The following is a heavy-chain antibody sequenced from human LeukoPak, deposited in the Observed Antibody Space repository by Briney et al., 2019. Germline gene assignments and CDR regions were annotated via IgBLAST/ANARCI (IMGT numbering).Heavy chain of an antibody. J-gene: IGHJ5*01. CDR2: ISGSSDPI. Sequence: GGSLRLSCAASGFTINTYSMNWVRQAPGKGLEWVSYISGSSDPIYYADSVKGRFIISRDNAKNSLYLLMNSLREEDTAVYYCTREKGSSNGWFGYWGRGTLVTVSS. V-gene: IGHV3-48*02. D-gene: IGHD6-19*01. CDR1: GFTINTYS. CDR3: TREKGSSNGWFGY.